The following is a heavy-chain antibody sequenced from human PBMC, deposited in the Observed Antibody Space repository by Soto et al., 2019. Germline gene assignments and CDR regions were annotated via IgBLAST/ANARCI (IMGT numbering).Heavy chain of an antibody. Sequence: PGGSLRLSCAASGFTFSSYSMNWVRQAPGKGLEWVSSISSSSSYIYYADSVKGRFTISRDNAKNSLYLQMNSLRAEDTAVYYCARDLSIAARLRGAHEHYYYGMDVWGQGTTVTVSS. CDR3: ARDLSIAARLRGAHEHYYYGMDV. D-gene: IGHD6-6*01. J-gene: IGHJ6*02. CDR2: ISSSSSYI. CDR1: GFTFSSYS. V-gene: IGHV3-21*01.